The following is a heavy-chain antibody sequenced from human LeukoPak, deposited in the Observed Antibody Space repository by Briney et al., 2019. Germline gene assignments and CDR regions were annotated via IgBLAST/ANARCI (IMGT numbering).Heavy chain of an antibody. V-gene: IGHV3-23*01. D-gene: IGHD3-22*01. J-gene: IGHJ4*02. CDR1: GFTFSSYA. Sequence: GGSLRLSCAASGFTFSSYAMSWVRQAPGKGLEWVSAISGGGSTYYADSVKGRFTISRDNSKNTLYLQMNSLRAEDTAVYYCAKSASRDSSGYSWGQGTLVTVSS. CDR2: ISGGGST. CDR3: AKSASRDSSGYS.